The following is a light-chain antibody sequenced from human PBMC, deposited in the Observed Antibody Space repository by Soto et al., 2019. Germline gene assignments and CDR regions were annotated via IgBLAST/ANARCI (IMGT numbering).Light chain of an antibody. CDR2: GVS. V-gene: IGKV3-20*01. Sequence: EIVLTQSPGTLSLSPGERATLSCRASQSVRSRYLAWYQKKLGQAPRLLIYGVSNRATGIPDRFSGSGSGTDFTLTISRLESEGFAVYYCQQYGTSPRTFGQGTKVEIK. CDR3: QQYGTSPRT. J-gene: IGKJ1*01. CDR1: QSVRSRY.